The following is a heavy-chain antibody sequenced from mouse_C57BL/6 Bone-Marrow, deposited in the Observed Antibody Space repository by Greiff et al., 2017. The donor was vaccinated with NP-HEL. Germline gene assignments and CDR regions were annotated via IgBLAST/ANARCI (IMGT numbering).Heavy chain of an antibody. Sequence: QVQLQQSGPELVKPGASVTISCKASGYAFSSSWMNWVKQRPGKGLEWIGRIYPGDGDTNYNGKFKGKATLTADKSSSTAYMQLSSLTSEDSAVYFCARFGYFDYWGQGTTLTVSS. CDR2: IYPGDGDT. CDR3: ARFGYFDY. CDR1: GYAFSSSW. J-gene: IGHJ2*01. V-gene: IGHV1-82*01.